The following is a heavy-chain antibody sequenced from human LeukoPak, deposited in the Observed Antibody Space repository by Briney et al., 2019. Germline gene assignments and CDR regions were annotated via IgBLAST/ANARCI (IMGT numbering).Heavy chain of an antibody. J-gene: IGHJ5*02. D-gene: IGHD3-22*01. CDR1: GYTFTSYA. Sequence: GASVKVSCTASGYTFTSYAMHWVRQAPGQRLEWMGWINAGNGNTKYSQKFQGRVTITRDTSASTAYMELSSLRSEDTAVYYCARDRGLFPNGFDPWGQGTLVTVSS. CDR2: INAGNGNT. CDR3: ARDRGLFPNGFDP. V-gene: IGHV1-3*01.